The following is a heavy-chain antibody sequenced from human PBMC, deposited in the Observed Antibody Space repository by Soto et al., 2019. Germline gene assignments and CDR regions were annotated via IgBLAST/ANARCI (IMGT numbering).Heavy chain of an antibody. CDR2: ISYDGTNK. D-gene: IGHD2-21*02. J-gene: IGHJ4*02. CDR1: GFIFGSYG. V-gene: IGHV3-30*03. Sequence: GGSLRLSCTASGFIFGSYGMHWVRQAPGKGLEWVALISYDGTNKYYPDSVKGRFTISRDNPKNTLYLEMNSLIPEDTAAYYCDRLGRDFCGRDCSSENWGPGTQVNLSS. CDR3: DRLGRDFCGRDCSSEN.